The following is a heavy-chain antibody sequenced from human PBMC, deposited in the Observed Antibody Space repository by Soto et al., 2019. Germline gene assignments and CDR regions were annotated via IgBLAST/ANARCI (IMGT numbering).Heavy chain of an antibody. V-gene: IGHV3-30-3*01. CDR1: GFTFSSYA. CDR2: ISYDGSNK. CDR3: ARDGAGYRYGVFDY. Sequence: QVQLVESGGGVVQPGRSLRLSCAASGFTFSSYAMHWVRQAPGKGLEWVAVISYDGSNKYYADSVKGRFTISRDNSKNTLYLQMNRLRAEDTAVYYCARDGAGYRYGVFDYWGQGTLVTVAS. J-gene: IGHJ4*02. D-gene: IGHD5-18*01.